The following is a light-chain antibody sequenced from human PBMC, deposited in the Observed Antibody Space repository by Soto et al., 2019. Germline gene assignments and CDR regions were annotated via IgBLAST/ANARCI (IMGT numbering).Light chain of an antibody. V-gene: IGLV2-14*03. CDR3: SSYTSITSYV. Sequence: QSALTQPASVSGSPGKSITISCPGTSSDVGGYNYVSWYQQHPGKAPKLMIYYVSHRPSGVSNRFSGSKSGNTASLTISGLQAEDEADYYCSSYTSITSYVFGTGTKVTGL. CDR1: SSDVGGYNY. CDR2: YVS. J-gene: IGLJ1*01.